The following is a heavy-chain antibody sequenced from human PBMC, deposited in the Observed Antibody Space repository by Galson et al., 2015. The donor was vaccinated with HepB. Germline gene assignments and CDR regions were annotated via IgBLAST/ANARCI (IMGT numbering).Heavy chain of an antibody. Sequence: SVKVSCKASGYTFTSYAMHWVRQAPGQRLEWMGWINAGNGNTKYSQKFPGRVTITRDTSASTAYMELSSLRSEDTAVYYCARLRSGSGWYPSDYWGQGTLVTVSS. V-gene: IGHV1-3*01. D-gene: IGHD6-19*01. CDR3: ARLRSGSGWYPSDY. J-gene: IGHJ4*02. CDR2: INAGNGNT. CDR1: GYTFTSYA.